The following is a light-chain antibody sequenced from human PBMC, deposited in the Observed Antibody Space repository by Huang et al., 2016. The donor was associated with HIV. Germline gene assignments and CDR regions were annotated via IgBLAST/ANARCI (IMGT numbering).Light chain of an antibody. CDR3: QQYNNWPPKT. CDR2: DTS. J-gene: IGKJ2*01. CDR1: GSVRSG. Sequence: EIVMTQSPATLSVSPGERATLSCRVSGSVRSGLAWYQHKPGQAPRLLLYDTSTRATDSPGRFSGSGSGTEFTLTISSLQSEDFAVYYCQQYNNWPPKTFGQGTKLEIK. V-gene: IGKV3-15*01.